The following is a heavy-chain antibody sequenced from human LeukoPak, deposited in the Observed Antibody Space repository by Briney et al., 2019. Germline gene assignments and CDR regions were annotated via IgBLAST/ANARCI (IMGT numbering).Heavy chain of an antibody. CDR2: MNPNSGNT. Sequence: ASVKVSCKASGYTFTRYDINWVRQATVQGLEWMGWMNPNSGNTGYAQKFQGRVTMTRNTSINTAYMELSSLRSEDTAVYYCAREYSSSNDYWGLGTLVTVSS. J-gene: IGHJ4*02. V-gene: IGHV1-8*01. CDR1: GYTFTRYD. D-gene: IGHD6-19*01. CDR3: AREYSSSNDY.